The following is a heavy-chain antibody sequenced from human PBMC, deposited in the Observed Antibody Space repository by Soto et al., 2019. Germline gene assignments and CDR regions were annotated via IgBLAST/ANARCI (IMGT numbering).Heavy chain of an antibody. CDR3: ARVAYGNGWIFDH. CDR1: GFTFSNYW. D-gene: IGHD6-19*01. CDR2: IKQDGSEK. Sequence: GGSLRLSCAASGFTFSNYWMSWVRQAPGKGLEWVANIKQDGSEKYYVDSVKGRFTLSRDNAQNSLRLQMNSLRAEDTAIYFCARVAYGNGWIFDHWGQGTLVTVSS. J-gene: IGHJ4*01. V-gene: IGHV3-7*01.